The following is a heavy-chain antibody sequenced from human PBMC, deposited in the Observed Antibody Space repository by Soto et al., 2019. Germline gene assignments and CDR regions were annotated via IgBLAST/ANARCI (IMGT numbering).Heavy chain of an antibody. CDR3: ASDPRHYGDIDALDI. V-gene: IGHV1-18*01. Sequence: ASVKVSCKASGYTFTSYGISWVRQAPGQGLEWMGWISAYNGNTNYAQKLQGRVTMTTDTSTSTAYMELRSLRSDDTAVYYCASDPRHYGDIDALDIWGQGTMVTVSS. CDR1: GYTFTSYG. J-gene: IGHJ3*02. CDR2: ISAYNGNT. D-gene: IGHD4-17*01.